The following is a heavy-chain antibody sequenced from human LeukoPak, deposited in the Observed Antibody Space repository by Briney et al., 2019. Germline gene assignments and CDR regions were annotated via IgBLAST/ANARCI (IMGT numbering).Heavy chain of an antibody. J-gene: IGHJ6*03. CDR2: IYPGDSDT. Sequence: GESLKFSCKGSGYSFTSYWIGWVRQMPGKGLEWMGIIYPGDSDTRYSPSFQGQVTISADKSISTAYLQWSSLKASDTAMYYCARAPDCSSTSCYYMDVWGKGTTVTVSS. CDR3: ARAPDCSSTSCYYMDV. D-gene: IGHD2-2*01. CDR1: GYSFTSYW. V-gene: IGHV5-51*01.